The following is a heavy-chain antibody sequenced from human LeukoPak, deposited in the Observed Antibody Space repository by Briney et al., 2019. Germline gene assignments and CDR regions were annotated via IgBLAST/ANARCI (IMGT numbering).Heavy chain of an antibody. Sequence: GGSLRLSCAASGFTFSSYSMNWVRQAPGKGLEWVGFIRSKAYGGTTEYAASVKGRFTISRDDSKSIAYLQMNSLKTEDTAVYYCTRVGSSWTFDYWGQGTLVTVSS. CDR1: GFTFSSYS. J-gene: IGHJ4*02. V-gene: IGHV3-49*04. CDR2: IRSKAYGGTT. D-gene: IGHD6-13*01. CDR3: TRVGSSWTFDY.